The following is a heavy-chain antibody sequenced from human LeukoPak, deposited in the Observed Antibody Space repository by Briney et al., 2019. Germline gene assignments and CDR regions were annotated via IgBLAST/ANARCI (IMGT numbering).Heavy chain of an antibody. CDR1: GGTFSSYA. D-gene: IGHD2-2*01. Sequence: SVKVSCKAPGGTFSSYAISWVRQAPGQGLEWMGGIIPIFGTANYAQKFQGRVTITTDESTSTAYMELSSLRSEDTAVYYCARGPIVVVPAATYYYYYYMDVWGKGTTVTVSS. J-gene: IGHJ6*03. CDR2: IIPIFGTA. CDR3: ARGPIVVVPAATYYYYYYMDV. V-gene: IGHV1-69*05.